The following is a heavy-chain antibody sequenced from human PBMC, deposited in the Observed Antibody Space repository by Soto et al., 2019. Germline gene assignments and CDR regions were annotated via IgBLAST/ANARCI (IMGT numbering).Heavy chain of an antibody. V-gene: IGHV4-34*01. CDR2: INHSGST. CDR1: GGSFSGYS. D-gene: IGHD3-10*01. Sequence: SETLSLTCAVYGGSFSGYSWSWIRQPPGPGLEWIGDINHSGSTNYNPSLKSLVTMSVDTSKNQFSRKLSSGTAADTAVYYCARGRDYYGSGSYYFPLGYYYYGMGVWGKGTTGTVSS. J-gene: IGHJ6*04. CDR3: ARGRDYYGSGSYYFPLGYYYYGMGV.